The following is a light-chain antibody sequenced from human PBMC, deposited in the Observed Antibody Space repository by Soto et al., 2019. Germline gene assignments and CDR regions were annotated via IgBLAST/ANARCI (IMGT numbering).Light chain of an antibody. J-gene: IGLJ3*02. CDR3: CSYAGSSTWV. Sequence: QSVLTQPASVSGSPGQSITISCTGTSSDVGSYNLVAWYQQHPGKAPKLMIYEGSKRPSGVSNRFSGSKSGNTASLTISGLQADGEADYYGCSYAGSSTWVFGGGTKLTVL. CDR1: SSDVGSYNL. V-gene: IGLV2-23*01. CDR2: EGS.